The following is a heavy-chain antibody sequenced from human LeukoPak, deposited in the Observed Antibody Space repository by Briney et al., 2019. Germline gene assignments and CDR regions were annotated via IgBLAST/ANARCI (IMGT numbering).Heavy chain of an antibody. CDR2: ISSSSSYI. CDR1: GFTFSSYA. D-gene: IGHD3-9*01. V-gene: IGHV3-21*01. CDR3: ARGGRYKTFDY. Sequence: GGSLRLSCAASGFTFSSYAMSWVRQAPGKGLEWVSSISSSSSYIYYADSVKGRFTISRDNAKNSLYLQMNSLRAEDTAVYYCARGGRYKTFDYWGQGTLVTVSS. J-gene: IGHJ4*02.